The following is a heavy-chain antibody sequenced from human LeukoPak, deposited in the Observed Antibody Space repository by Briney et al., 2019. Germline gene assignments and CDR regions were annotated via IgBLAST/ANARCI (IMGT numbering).Heavy chain of an antibody. CDR3: AKDITMVRGVISPPRPKRDY. J-gene: IGHJ4*02. D-gene: IGHD3-10*01. V-gene: IGHV3-23*01. CDR2: ISGSGGST. CDR1: GFTFSSSY. Sequence: GGSLRLSCAVSGFTFSSSYMNWVRQAPGKGLEWVSAISGSGGSTYYADSVKGRFTISRDNSKNTLYLRMNSLRAEDTAVYYCAKDITMVRGVISPPRPKRDYWGQGTLVTVSS.